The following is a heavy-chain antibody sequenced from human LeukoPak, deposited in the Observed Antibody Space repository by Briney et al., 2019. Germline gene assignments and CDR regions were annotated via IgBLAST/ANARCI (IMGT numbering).Heavy chain of an antibody. CDR3: ARVMSGYYVVLDI. CDR1: GLTFNNYW. V-gene: IGHV3-74*01. D-gene: IGHD3-3*01. J-gene: IGHJ3*02. CDR2: IRTDGLET. Sequence: GGSLRLSCVASGLTFNNYWMHWVRQAPGKGLVWVSRIRTDGLETSYADSVKGRFTVSRDNAKNILYLQMNSLRAEDTAVYYCARVMSGYYVVLDIWGQGTMVTVSS.